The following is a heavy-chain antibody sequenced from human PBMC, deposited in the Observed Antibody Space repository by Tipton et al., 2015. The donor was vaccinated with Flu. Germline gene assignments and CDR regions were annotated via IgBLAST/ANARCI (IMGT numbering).Heavy chain of an antibody. Sequence: LRLSCTVSGDSVRNDGYYWTWVRQFPGKGLEWIGNIHNNGNTYYNPSLKSRVTKSIDTSKNQFSLKLRSVTAADTAVYYCARVFYYGSGTFYDIGYYFDQWGQGMLVTVSS. CDR2: IHNNGNT. CDR3: ARVFYYGSGTFYDIGYYFDQ. D-gene: IGHD3-10*01. V-gene: IGHV4-31*02. J-gene: IGHJ4*02. CDR1: GDSVRNDGYY.